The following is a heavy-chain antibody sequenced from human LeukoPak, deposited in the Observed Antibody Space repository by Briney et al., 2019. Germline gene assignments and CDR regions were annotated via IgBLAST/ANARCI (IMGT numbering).Heavy chain of an antibody. Sequence: ASVKVSCKVFGYTLTELSMHWVRQAPGKGLEWMGGFDPEDGETIYAQKFQGRVTMTEDTSTDTAYMELSSLRSEDTAVYYCATVIARFGDSGVWFDPWGQGTLVTVSS. V-gene: IGHV1-24*01. J-gene: IGHJ5*02. CDR2: FDPEDGET. D-gene: IGHD3-10*01. CDR3: ATVIARFGDSGVWFDP. CDR1: GYTLTELS.